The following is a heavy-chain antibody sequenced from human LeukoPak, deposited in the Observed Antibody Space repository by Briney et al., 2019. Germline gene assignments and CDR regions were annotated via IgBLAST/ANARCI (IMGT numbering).Heavy chain of an antibody. V-gene: IGHV3-21*01. CDR1: GFTFSTFS. D-gene: IGHD1-14*01. Sequence: PGGSLRLYCAASGFTFSTFSMAWVRQAPGQVLESVSYISRTGTSIHYADSMRGRFTISRDNTKSSLYLQMNNLRVEDTALYFCARTTVAGTIQYWGQGTLVIVSS. CDR3: ARTTVAGTIQY. J-gene: IGHJ1*01. CDR2: ISRTGTSI.